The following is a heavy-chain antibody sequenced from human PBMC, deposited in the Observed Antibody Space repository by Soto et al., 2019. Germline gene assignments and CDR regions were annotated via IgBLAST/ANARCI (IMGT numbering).Heavy chain of an antibody. CDR2: IYSGGNT. J-gene: IGHJ4*02. D-gene: IGHD3-22*01. V-gene: IGHV4-59*01. CDR1: GGSISTYY. Sequence: PSETLSLTCTVSGGSISTYYWTWIRQPPGKGLECIGYIYSGGNTNYNPSLKSRVTISVDTSRNQFSLKPSSLTAADTAVYYCARDYYHTTHYFDYWGQGTLVTVSS. CDR3: ARDYYHTTHYFDY.